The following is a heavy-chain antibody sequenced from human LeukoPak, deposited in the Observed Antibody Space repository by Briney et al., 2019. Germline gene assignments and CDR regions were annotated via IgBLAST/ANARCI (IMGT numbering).Heavy chain of an antibody. J-gene: IGHJ4*02. V-gene: IGHV4-59*01. Sequence: PSETLSLTCTVSGGSISSYYWSWIRQPPGKGLEWIGYIYYSGSTNCNPSLKSRVTISVDTSKNQFSLKLSSVTAADTAVYYCARVTMVRGVIVEDYWGQGTLVTVSS. D-gene: IGHD3-10*01. CDR3: ARVTMVRGVIVEDY. CDR1: GGSISSYY. CDR2: IYYSGST.